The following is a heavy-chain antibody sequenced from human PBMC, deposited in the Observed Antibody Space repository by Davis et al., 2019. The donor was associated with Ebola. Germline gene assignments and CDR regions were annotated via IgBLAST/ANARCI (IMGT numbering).Heavy chain of an antibody. V-gene: IGHV3-9*01. D-gene: IGHD5-12*01. CDR3: VRGAGWLLDY. J-gene: IGHJ4*02. CDR2: ISWNSASI. Sequence: SLKISCAASGFIFDDYSMHWVRQAPGKGLQWVAGISWNSASIYYVDSVKGRFTIARDNAKNSLFLQMNGLTVDDTAVYYCVRGAGWLLDYWGQGTLVTVSS. CDR1: GFIFDDYS.